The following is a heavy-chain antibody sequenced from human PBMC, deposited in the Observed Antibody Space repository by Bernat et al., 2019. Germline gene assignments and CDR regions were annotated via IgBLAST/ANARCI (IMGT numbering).Heavy chain of an antibody. CDR3: ARGGTAAGTRVVAFDI. D-gene: IGHD6-13*01. CDR1: GFTFSSYG. J-gene: IGHJ3*02. CDR2: IWYDGSNK. Sequence: QVQLVESGGGVVQPGRSLRLSCAASGFTFSSYGMHWVRQAPGKGLEWVAVIWYDGSNKYYADSVKGRFNISRDNSKNTLYLQMNSLRAEDTAVYYCARGGTAAGTRVVAFDIWGQGTMVTVSS. V-gene: IGHV3-33*01.